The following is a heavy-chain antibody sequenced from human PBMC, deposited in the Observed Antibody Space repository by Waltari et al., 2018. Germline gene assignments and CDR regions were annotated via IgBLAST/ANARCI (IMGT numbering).Heavy chain of an antibody. D-gene: IGHD2-2*01. CDR2: INTNPGNP. V-gene: IGHV7-4-1*02. Sequence: QVQLVQSGSELKKPGASVKVSCKASGYTFTSYAMNWVRQAPGQGLEWMGWINTNPGNPTYAQGFPGRFVFSLDTSVSTAYRQISSIKAEDTAVYYCARGGSWYCSSTSCYYYYYMDVWGKGTTVTVSS. CDR1: GYTFTSYA. CDR3: ARGGSWYCSSTSCYYYYYMDV. J-gene: IGHJ6*03.